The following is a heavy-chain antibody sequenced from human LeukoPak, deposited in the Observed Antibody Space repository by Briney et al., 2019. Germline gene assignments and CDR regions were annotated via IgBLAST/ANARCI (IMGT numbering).Heavy chain of an antibody. V-gene: IGHV1-18*01. CDR3: ARDLPQITFGAWFDP. CDR2: ISAYNGNT. Sequence: APGKGYCKGSAYTFTSSVSSRVRQTPGQGLEWMGWISAYNGNTNYPQKLQGRVTMTPDTSTNTAYMELWSLRSDDTAVYYCARDLPQITFGAWFDPWGQGTLVSVSS. J-gene: IGHJ5*02. CDR1: AYTFTSSV. D-gene: IGHD3-16*01.